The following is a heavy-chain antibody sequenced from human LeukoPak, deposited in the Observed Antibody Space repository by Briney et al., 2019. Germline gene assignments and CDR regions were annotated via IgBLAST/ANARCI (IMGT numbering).Heavy chain of an antibody. V-gene: IGHV3-48*03. CDR2: ISSSGSTI. J-gene: IGHJ4*02. Sequence: PGGSLRLSCAASGFTFSSYEMNWVRQAPGKGLEWVSYISSSGSTIYYADSVKGRFTISRDNAKNSLYLQMNSLRAEDTAVYYCAKSQYYHDSSGYYSFYFDYWGQGTLVTVSS. CDR1: GFTFSSYE. CDR3: AKSQYYHDSSGYYSFYFDY. D-gene: IGHD3-22*01.